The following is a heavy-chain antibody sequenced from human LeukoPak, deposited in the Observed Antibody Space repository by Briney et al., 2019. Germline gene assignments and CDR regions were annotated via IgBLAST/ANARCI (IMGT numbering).Heavy chain of an antibody. D-gene: IGHD3-16*01. V-gene: IGHV3-23*01. CDR1: GFTFSTYA. Sequence: GGSLRLSCAASGFTFSTYAMSWVRQAPGKGLEWVSTISRSGGSTYYADSVKGRFTISRDNAKNSLSLQMNSLRAEDTAVYYCARELRWGYCFDYWGQGTLVTVSS. J-gene: IGHJ4*02. CDR2: ISRSGGST. CDR3: ARELRWGYCFDY.